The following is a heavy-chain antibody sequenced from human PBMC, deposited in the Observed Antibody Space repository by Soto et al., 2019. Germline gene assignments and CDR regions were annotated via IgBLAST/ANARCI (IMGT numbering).Heavy chain of an antibody. V-gene: IGHV3-9*01. CDR2: ISWNSGSI. J-gene: IGHJ3*02. CDR1: GFTFDDYA. Sequence: VQLVESGGGLVQPGRSLRLSCAASGFTFDDYAMHWVRQAPGKGLEWVSGISWNSGSIGYADSVKGRFTISRDNAKNSLYLQMNSLRAEDTALYYCAKGDVLRFLESAFDIWGQGTMVTVSS. CDR3: AKGDVLRFLESAFDI. D-gene: IGHD3-3*01.